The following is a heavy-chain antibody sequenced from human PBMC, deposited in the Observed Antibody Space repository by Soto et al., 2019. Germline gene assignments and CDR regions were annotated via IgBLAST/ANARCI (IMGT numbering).Heavy chain of an antibody. Sequence: ASXKVSCKASGYTFTIYTMHWVRQAPVQRLEWMGWINSGNGNTKYLQNFQGRVTITTDTSKNQVVLTMTDMDPVDTATYYCVHRTYDILTDYYDPPNWGQGTRVTVSS. CDR1: GYTFTIYT. CDR2: INSGNGNT. V-gene: IGHV1-3*01. CDR3: VHRTYDILTDYYDPPN. J-gene: IGHJ4*02. D-gene: IGHD3-9*01.